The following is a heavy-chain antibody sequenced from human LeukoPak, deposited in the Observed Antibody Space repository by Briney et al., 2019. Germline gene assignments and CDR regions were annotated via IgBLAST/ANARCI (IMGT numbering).Heavy chain of an antibody. CDR3: TRLSFSSSWQD. CDR2: IRSKANSYAT. J-gene: IGHJ4*02. CDR1: GFTFSGSA. V-gene: IGHV3-73*01. Sequence: GGSLRLSCAASGFTFSGSAMHWVRQASGEGLEWVGRIRSKANSYATAYAASVKGRFTISRDDSKNTAYLQMNSLKTEDTAVYYCTRLSFSSSWQDWGQGTLVTVSS. D-gene: IGHD6-13*01.